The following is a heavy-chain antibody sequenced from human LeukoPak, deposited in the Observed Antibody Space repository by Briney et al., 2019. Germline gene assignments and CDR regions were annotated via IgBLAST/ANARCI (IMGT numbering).Heavy chain of an antibody. D-gene: IGHD6-13*01. CDR3: AGGDPVYSSWDYRALDY. J-gene: IGHJ4*02. Sequence: SETLSLTCAVYGGSFSGYYWSWIRQPPGNGLEWIGEINHSGSTNYNPSLKSRVTISVDTSKNQFSLKLSSVTAADTAVYYCAGGDPVYSSWDYRALDYWGQGTLATVSS. CDR1: GGSFSGYY. CDR2: INHSGST. V-gene: IGHV4-34*01.